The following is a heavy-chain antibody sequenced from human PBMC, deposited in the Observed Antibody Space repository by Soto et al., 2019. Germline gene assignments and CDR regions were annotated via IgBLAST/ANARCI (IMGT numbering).Heavy chain of an antibody. V-gene: IGHV3-74*01. CDR3: TRDIGGWGAY. J-gene: IGHJ4*02. CDR1: GFTFSSYW. D-gene: IGHD3-10*01. CDR2: TNEDGSII. Sequence: EVQLVESGGGLVQPGGSLRLSCAASGFTFSSYWMHWVRQAPGKGRVWVSRTNEDGSIINYADSVKGRSTISRDNAKDILYLEMNSLRVEDTAVYYCTRDIGGWGAYWGQGALVTVSS.